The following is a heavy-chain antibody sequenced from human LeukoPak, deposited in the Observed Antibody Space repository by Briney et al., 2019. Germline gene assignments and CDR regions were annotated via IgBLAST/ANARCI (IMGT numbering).Heavy chain of an antibody. J-gene: IGHJ4*02. CDR3: ARDGDEAWIINYALDY. CDR2: ISSSSSYV. V-gene: IGHV3-21*01. Sequence: KPGGSLRLSCEASGFTFSTLGMHWVRQAPGKGLEWVSSISSSSSYVYYADSVKGRFTISRDNAKNSLYLQMNSLRAEDTAVYYCARDGDEAWIINYALDYWGQGTLVTVSS. D-gene: IGHD2-2*01. CDR1: GFTFSTLG.